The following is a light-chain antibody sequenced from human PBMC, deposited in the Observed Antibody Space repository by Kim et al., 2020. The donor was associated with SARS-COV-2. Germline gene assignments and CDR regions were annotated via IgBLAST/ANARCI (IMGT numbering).Light chain of an antibody. Sequence: EIVLTQSPGTLSLSPGERATLSCRASQSVSNSYLAWYQQKPGQAPRLLIYGASNRATGIPDRFSGSGSGTDFTLTISRLEPEDFAVYYCQHYGSSYTFGQGTKLEI. V-gene: IGKV3-20*01. CDR2: GAS. J-gene: IGKJ2*01. CDR1: QSVSNSY. CDR3: QHYGSSYT.